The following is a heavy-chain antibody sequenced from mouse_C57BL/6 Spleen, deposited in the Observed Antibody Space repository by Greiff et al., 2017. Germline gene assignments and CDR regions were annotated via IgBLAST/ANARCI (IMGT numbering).Heavy chain of an antibody. V-gene: IGHV10-1*01. CDR1: GFSFNTYA. CDR2: IRSKSNNYAT. Sequence: EVKLMESGGGLVQPKGSLKLSCAASGFSFNTYAMNWVRQAPGKGVEWVARIRSKSNNYATYYANSVKDRFTISRDDSESMLYLKMNNWKPEDTARYYCVRGGTAWFAYWGQGTLVTVSA. CDR3: VRGGTAWFAY. J-gene: IGHJ3*01. D-gene: IGHD3-3*01.